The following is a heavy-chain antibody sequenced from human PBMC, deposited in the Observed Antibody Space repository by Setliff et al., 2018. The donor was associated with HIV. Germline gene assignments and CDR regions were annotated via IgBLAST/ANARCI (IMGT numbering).Heavy chain of an antibody. D-gene: IGHD2-15*01. CDR3: ARGYCGGGICYSPNWLDP. CDR1: GYTFTSYD. CDR2: IIPIFGTA. J-gene: IGHJ5*02. V-gene: IGHV1-69*05. Sequence: SVKVSCKASGYTFTSYDINWVRQAPGQGLEWMGGIIPIFGTANYAQKFRDRVTLTTDTSTSTAYMEIKSLTSDDTAVYYCARGYCGGGICYSPNWLDPWGQGTLVTVSS.